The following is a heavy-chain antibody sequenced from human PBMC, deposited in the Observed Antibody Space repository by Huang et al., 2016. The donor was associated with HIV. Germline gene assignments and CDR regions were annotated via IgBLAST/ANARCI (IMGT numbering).Heavy chain of an antibody. CDR2: IWYDGSNK. V-gene: IGHV3-33*08. CDR1: GFTFSSYG. Sequence: QVQLVESGGGVVQPGRSLRLSCAASGFTFSSYGMHWFRQAPGKGLEWVAVIWYDGSNKYYADSVKGRFTISRDNSKNTLYLQMNSLKTEDTAVYYCALKGDSSGWEYFRHWGQGTLVTVSS. J-gene: IGHJ1*01. CDR3: ALKGDSSGWEYFRH. D-gene: IGHD6-19*01.